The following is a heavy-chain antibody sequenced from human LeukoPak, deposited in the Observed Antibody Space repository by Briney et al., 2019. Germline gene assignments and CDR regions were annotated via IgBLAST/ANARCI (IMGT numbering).Heavy chain of an antibody. CDR2: ISGSGGAT. CDR3: AKDRGSSSGWFP. V-gene: IGHV3-23*01. CDR1: GFTFSGYA. D-gene: IGHD6-19*01. J-gene: IGHJ5*02. Sequence: PGGSLRVSCAASGFTFSGYAMSWGRQAPGKGLEWVSAISGSGGATYYADSVKGRFTISRDNSKNTLYLQMNSLRAEDTAVYYCAKDRGSSSGWFPWGQGTMVTVSS.